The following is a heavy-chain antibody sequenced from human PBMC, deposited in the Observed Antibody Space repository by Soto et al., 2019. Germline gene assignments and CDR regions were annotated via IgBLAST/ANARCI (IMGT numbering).Heavy chain of an antibody. V-gene: IGHV1-46*03. CDR1: GYTFTRYY. J-gene: IGHJ4*02. D-gene: IGHD6-13*01. CDR3: AREQQLVLSPHFDY. CDR2: INPSGGST. Sequence: GASVKVCCKASGYTFTRYYMHWVRQAPGQGLEWMGIINPSGGSTSYAQKFQGRVTMTRGTSTSTVYMELSSLRSEDTAVYYCAREQQLVLSPHFDYWGQGTLVTVSS.